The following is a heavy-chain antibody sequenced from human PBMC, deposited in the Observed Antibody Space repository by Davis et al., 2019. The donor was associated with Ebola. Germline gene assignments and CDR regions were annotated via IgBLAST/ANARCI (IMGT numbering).Heavy chain of an antibody. V-gene: IGHV1-18*04. CDR3: ARNMGMVNPYGMDV. Sequence: AASVKVSCKASGYTFTSYYMHWVRQAPGQGLEWMGWINPHNGNTNYAQNVQGRVTLTTDTSTSTAYMEVGSLRSDDTAVYYCARNMGMVNPYGMDVWGKGTTVTVSS. CDR1: GYTFTSYY. J-gene: IGHJ6*04. D-gene: IGHD4/OR15-4a*01. CDR2: INPHNGNT.